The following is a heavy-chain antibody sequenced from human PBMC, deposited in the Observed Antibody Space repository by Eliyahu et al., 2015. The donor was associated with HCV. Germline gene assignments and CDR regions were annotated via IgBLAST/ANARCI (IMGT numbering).Heavy chain of an antibody. Sequence: QVQLVESGGGVVQPGRSLRLSCXASGFTFSSXGLXWXRQAPGKGLEWVAVIXYDXSNKYYADSVKGRFXISRDNSKNTLYLQMNSLRAEDTAVYYCARNPRATGYSSGYYGMDVWGQGTTVTVSS. CDR1: GFTFSSXG. CDR2: IXYDXSNK. V-gene: IGHV3-33*01. CDR3: ARNPRATGYSSGYYGMDV. J-gene: IGHJ6*02. D-gene: IGHD6-19*01.